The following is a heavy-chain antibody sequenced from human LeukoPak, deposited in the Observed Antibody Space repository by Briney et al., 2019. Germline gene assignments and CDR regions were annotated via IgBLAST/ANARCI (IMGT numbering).Heavy chain of an antibody. V-gene: IGHV4-61*02. CDR3: ARVLSGWYDY. J-gene: IGHJ4*02. CDR2: IYTSGST. D-gene: IGHD6-19*01. CDR1: GGSISSGSYY. Sequence: SETLSLTCTVSGGSISSGSYYWSWIRQPAGKGLEWIGRIYTSGSTNYNPSLKSRVTISVDTSKNQFSLKLSSLTAADTAVYYCARVLSGWYDYWGQGTLVIVSS.